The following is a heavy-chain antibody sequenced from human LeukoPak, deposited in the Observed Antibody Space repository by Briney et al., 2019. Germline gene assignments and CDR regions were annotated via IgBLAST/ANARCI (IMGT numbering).Heavy chain of an antibody. J-gene: IGHJ4*02. Sequence: GGSLRLSCAVSGFIANSNYMNWVRQAPGKGLEWVSVIYSDGDTFYEYSVKGRFTISRDNSKNTLYLQMNRLRAEDTAVYYCVFNRPWLWSWGQGTLVTVSS. D-gene: IGHD1-14*01. V-gene: IGHV3-53*01. CDR3: VFNRPWLWS. CDR1: GFIANSNY. CDR2: IYSDGDT.